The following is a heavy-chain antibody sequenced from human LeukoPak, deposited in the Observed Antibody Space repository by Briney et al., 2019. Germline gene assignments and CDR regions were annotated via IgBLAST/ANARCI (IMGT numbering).Heavy chain of an antibody. CDR2: IKQDGSEK. D-gene: IGHD2-2*01. CDR1: GFTFSSYA. Sequence: GGSLRLSCAASGFTFSSYAMHWVRQAPGKGLEWVANIKQDGSEKYYVDSVKGRFTISRDNAKNSLYLQMNSLRAEDTAVYYCARDDCSSISCYHNWFDPWGQGTLVTVSS. CDR3: ARDDCSSISCYHNWFDP. J-gene: IGHJ5*02. V-gene: IGHV3-7*01.